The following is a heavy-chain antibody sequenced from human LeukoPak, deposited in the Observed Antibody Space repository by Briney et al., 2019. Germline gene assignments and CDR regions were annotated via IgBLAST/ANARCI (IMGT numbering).Heavy chain of an antibody. V-gene: IGHV3-21*01. CDR2: ISSSSSYI. CDR1: GFTFSSYS. D-gene: IGHD3-22*01. Sequence: PGGSLRLYSAASGFTFSSYSMNWVRQAPGKGLEWVSSISSSSSYIYYADSVKGRFTISRDNAKNSLYLQMNSLRAEDTAVYYCARDLDYYDGLRYYGMDVWGQGTTVTVSS. CDR3: ARDLDYYDGLRYYGMDV. J-gene: IGHJ6*02.